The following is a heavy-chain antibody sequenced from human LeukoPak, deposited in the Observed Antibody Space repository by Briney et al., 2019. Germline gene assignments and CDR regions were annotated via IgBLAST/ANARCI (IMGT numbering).Heavy chain of an antibody. D-gene: IGHD6-13*01. J-gene: IGHJ4*02. CDR1: GFSFSNYA. CDR2: ITVSGGST. CDR3: AKEGYGTSWYVLFDH. V-gene: IGHV3-23*01. Sequence: GGSLRLSCAASGFSFSNYAMSWVRQAPGKGLEWVSTITVSGGSTFYADSVKGRFTISRDNSDNTLYLQMNSLGADDSALYYCAKEGYGTSWYVLFDHWGQGTQVTVSS.